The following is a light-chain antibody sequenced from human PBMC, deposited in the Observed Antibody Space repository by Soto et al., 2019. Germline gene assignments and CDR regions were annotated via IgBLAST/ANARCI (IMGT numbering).Light chain of an antibody. CDR1: QSISSY. CDR2: AAS. CDR3: QQSYSTPRT. Sequence: DIQMTQSPSSLSASVGDRVTITCRASQSISSYLNWYQQKPGKAPKLLIYAASSLQSGVPSRFSGSGSGTDFTPTTSSLQPEDFATYYCQQSYSTPRTVGQVTKVDSK. J-gene: IGKJ1*01. V-gene: IGKV1-39*01.